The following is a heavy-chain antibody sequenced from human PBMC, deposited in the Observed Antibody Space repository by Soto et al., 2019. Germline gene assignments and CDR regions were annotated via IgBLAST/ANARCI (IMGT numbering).Heavy chain of an antibody. CDR3: AREYGTGSYDIITPLDY. CDR2: IWYDGSNK. V-gene: IGHV3-33*01. D-gene: IGHD3-10*01. CDR1: GFSFSSYA. J-gene: IGHJ4*02. Sequence: QVQLVESGGGVVQPGRSLRLSCAASGFSFSSYAMHWVRQAPGKGLEWVAVIWYDGSNKYYADSVKGRFTISRDNSKNTLYLQMNSLRAEDTAVYYCAREYGTGSYDIITPLDYWGQGTLVTVSS.